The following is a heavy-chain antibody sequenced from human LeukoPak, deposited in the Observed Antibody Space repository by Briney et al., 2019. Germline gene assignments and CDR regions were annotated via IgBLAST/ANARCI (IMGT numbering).Heavy chain of an antibody. J-gene: IGHJ4*02. CDR3: AKGSVAAVVTFIDF. V-gene: IGHV3-23*01. D-gene: IGHD6-13*01. CDR2: ISGSGGST. CDR1: GFTFSNYD. Sequence: GGSLRLSCAASGFTFSNYDMSWVRQAPGKGLEWVSSISGSGGSTYYADSVKGRFTISRDNSKNTLFLQMNSLRAEDTAVYYCAKGSVAAVVTFIDFWGQGTLVTVSS.